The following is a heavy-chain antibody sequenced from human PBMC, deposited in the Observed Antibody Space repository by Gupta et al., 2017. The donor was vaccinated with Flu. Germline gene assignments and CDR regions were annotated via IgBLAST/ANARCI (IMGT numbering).Heavy chain of an antibody. D-gene: IGHD4-23*01. CDR1: GYNLADYA. V-gene: IGHV3-49*04. CDR2: MRSKDYGGTS. J-gene: IGHJ4*02. Sequence: VQWVESGGGLVQSGRSRRLSCTASGYNLADYAVSWVRQVLGKGLEWVGFMRSKDYGGTSEYAASVQSRLSISRDDSESIAYLQMHSLKSEDTAVYYCSRGIDDFGGNSGALDFWGQGARVTVSS. CDR3: SRGIDDFGGNSGALDF.